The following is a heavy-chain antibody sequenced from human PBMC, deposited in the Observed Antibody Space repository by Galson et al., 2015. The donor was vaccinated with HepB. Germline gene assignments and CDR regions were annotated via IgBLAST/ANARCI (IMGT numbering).Heavy chain of an antibody. V-gene: IGHV3-7*03. Sequence: SLRLSCAASGFTFSRYLMSWVRQAPGEGLEWVATIKQDGSEKYYVESAKGRFTLSRDNAKNSLYLQMNSLRSGDTAVYYCARGWGVGDDLSYFDYWGPGNLVTVSS. CDR1: GFTFSRYL. CDR3: ARGWGVGDDLSYFDY. CDR2: IKQDGSEK. D-gene: IGHD5-12*01. J-gene: IGHJ4*02.